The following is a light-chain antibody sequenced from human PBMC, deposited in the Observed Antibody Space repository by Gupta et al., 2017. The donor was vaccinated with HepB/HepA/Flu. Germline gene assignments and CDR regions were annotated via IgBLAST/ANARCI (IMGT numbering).Light chain of an antibody. V-gene: IGLV1-47*01. CDR3: AVWDDSVSGRYV. CDR1: RFNIGSNY. CDR2: RKD. Sequence: HSVLTPPPSASGTHVPRVTISCSGGRFNIGSNYVYWYPQVPVTAPKLLMYRKDQRPSGVPGRFSGSKSGTSASLASSGLRSEDEADYYCAVWDDSVSGRYVFGSGTRVTLL. J-gene: IGLJ1*01.